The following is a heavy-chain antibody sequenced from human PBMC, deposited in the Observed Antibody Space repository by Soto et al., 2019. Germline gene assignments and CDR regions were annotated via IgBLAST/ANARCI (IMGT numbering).Heavy chain of an antibody. CDR2: IIPIFGTA. J-gene: IGHJ6*02. Sequence: SVKVSCKASGGIFSSYAISWVRQGPGPGLEWMGGIIPIFGTANYAQKFQGRATITADESTSTAYMELSSLGSEDTAVYYCARDPGASRNLRFDGMDVWGQGTTVTVSS. D-gene: IGHD1-26*01. CDR1: GGIFSSYA. CDR3: ARDPGASRNLRFDGMDV. V-gene: IGHV1-69*13.